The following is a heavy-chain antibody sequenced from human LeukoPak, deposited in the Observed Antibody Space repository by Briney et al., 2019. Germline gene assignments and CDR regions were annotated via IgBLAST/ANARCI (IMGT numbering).Heavy chain of an antibody. D-gene: IGHD3-22*01. CDR2: IYYSGST. V-gene: IGHV4-59*01. CDR3: ARHYGTTGYFSSFFDR. Sequence: SETLSLTCTVSGGSMKSYYWSWIRQPLGKGLEWIGYIYYSGSTNSNSSLKSRVSISVDTSKNQFSLQLNSMTAADTAVYYCARHYGTTGYFSSFFDRWGQGTLVTVSS. CDR1: GGSMKSYY. J-gene: IGHJ4*02.